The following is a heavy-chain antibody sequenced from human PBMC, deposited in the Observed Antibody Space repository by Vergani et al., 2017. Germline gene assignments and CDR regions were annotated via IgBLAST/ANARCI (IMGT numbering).Heavy chain of an antibody. CDR1: GFSLTTRGVR. CDR2: IYWNDDK. CDR3: VYRKTDSGTTGCLYPVYYYYQMNV. J-gene: IGHJ6*03. D-gene: IGHD1-7*01. V-gene: IGHV2-5*04. Sequence: QTTLKESGPTLVKPTQTLTLTCTFSGFSLTTRGVRVAWIRQPPGKALDWHALIYWNDDKHYSPSLNNRVTSTKDTSENPVVLTMTNMHYVDICAYYWVYRKTDSGTTGCLYPVYYYYQMNVLGKGTTGTGS.